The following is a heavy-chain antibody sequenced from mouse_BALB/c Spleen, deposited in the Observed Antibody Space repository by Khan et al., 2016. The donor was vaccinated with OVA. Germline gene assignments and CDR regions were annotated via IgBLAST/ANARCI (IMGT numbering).Heavy chain of an antibody. Sequence: EVQLKQSGLELVKPGASVKMSCKASGYTFTNYVMHWVKQKPGQGLEWIGYINPYNDGTKYNEKFKDKATLTSDKSSSTAYMELSSLTSEDSAVYYCARYASSPYYAMDYWGQGTSVTVSS. V-gene: IGHV1S136*01. CDR2: INPYNDGT. J-gene: IGHJ4*01. CDR3: ARYASSPYYAMDY. D-gene: IGHD1-1*01. CDR1: GYTFTNYV.